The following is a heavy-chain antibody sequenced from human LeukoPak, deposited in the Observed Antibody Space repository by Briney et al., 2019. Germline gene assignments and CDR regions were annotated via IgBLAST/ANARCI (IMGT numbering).Heavy chain of an antibody. V-gene: IGHV1-69*01. CDR1: GGTFSSYA. CDR3: ARVDCSSTSCYTWYFDP. J-gene: IGHJ2*01. CDR2: IIPIFGTA. Sequence: ASVKVSCKASGGTFSSYAISWVRQAPGQGLEWMGGIIPIFGTANYAQKFQGRVTITADESTSTAYMELSSLRSEDTAVYYCARVDCSSTSCYTWYFDPWGRGTLVTVSS. D-gene: IGHD2-2*02.